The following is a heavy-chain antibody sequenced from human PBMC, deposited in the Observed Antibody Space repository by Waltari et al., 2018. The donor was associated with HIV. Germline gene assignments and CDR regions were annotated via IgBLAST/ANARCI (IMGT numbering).Heavy chain of an antibody. J-gene: IGHJ4*02. V-gene: IGHV1-18*01. Sequence: QVQLVQSGAEVKKPGASVKVACKASGYTFSRYGIGWVGQAPGQGLEWMGWISAHTGNTKYEQKFQGGVTLTTDTSTSTAYMELRSLRSDDTAVYYCARGWHYYDTSGYYSYFDYWGQGTLVTVSS. D-gene: IGHD3-22*01. CDR2: ISAHTGNT. CDR3: ARGWHYYDTSGYYSYFDY. CDR1: GYTFSRYG.